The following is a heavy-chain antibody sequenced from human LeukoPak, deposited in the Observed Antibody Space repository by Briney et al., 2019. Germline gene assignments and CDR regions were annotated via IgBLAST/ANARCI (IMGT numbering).Heavy chain of an antibody. Sequence: PSETLSLTCTVSGGSISSYYWSWIRQPPGKGLEWIGYIYYSGSTNYNPSLKSRVTISVDTSKNQFSLKLSSVTAADTAVYYCARGYGSGSYSNNPFDYWGQGTLVTVSS. V-gene: IGHV4-59*01. CDR3: ARGYGSGSYSNNPFDY. CDR2: IYYSGST. CDR1: GGSISSYY. D-gene: IGHD3-10*01. J-gene: IGHJ4*02.